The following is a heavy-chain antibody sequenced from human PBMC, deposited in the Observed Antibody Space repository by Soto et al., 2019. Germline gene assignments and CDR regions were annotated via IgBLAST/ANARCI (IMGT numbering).Heavy chain of an antibody. CDR2: ISYDGGT. Sequence: QLQLQESGPGLVKPSETLSLTCTVSGGSIIDLHLYYWAWLRQSPGKGLEWLATISYDGGTFYSPSLESGVTMSGATSTNQFSVKLASVTATDTAVYYCARRRHGYFDSWGQGSMVTVSS. CDR1: GGSIIDLHLYY. J-gene: IGHJ4*02. CDR3: ARRRHGYFDS. V-gene: IGHV4-39*01.